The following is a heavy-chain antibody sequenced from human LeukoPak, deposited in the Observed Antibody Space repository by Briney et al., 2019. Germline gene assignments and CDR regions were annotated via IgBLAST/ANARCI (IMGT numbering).Heavy chain of an antibody. CDR3: ARPRRDGYNIDAFDI. D-gene: IGHD5-24*01. J-gene: IGHJ3*02. CDR1: GYRFTSYW. V-gene: IGHV5-51*01. Sequence: GESLKISCKGSGYRFTSYWIGWVRPMPGKGLEWMGIIYPGDSDTRYSPSLQGQVTISADQSISTAYLQWSSLKASDTAMYYCARPRRDGYNIDAFDIWGQGTMVTVSS. CDR2: IYPGDSDT.